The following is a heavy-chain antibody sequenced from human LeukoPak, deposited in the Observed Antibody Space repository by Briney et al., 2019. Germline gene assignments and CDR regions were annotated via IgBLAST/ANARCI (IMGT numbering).Heavy chain of an antibody. J-gene: IGHJ4*02. CDR2: IGSKAYGGTT. CDR1: GFTFGDYT. Sequence: KPGRSLRLSCTASGFTFGDYTMSWFRQAPGKGLEWVGFIGSKAYGGTTEYAASVKGRFTISRDHSKSIAYLQLNSLKTEDTAVYYCTRGITFGGIIVSFDYWGQGTLVTVSS. D-gene: IGHD3-16*02. CDR3: TRGITFGGIIVSFDY. V-gene: IGHV3-49*05.